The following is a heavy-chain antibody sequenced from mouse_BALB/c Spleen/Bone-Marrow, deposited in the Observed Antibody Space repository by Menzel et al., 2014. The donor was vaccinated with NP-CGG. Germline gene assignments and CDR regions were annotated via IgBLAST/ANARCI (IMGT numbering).Heavy chain of an antibody. V-gene: IGHV4-1*02. Sequence: PAATVDFSRYWMTWVRQAPGKGLEWIGEINPDSSTINYTPSLKEKFIISRDNAKNTLYLQMSKARSEDTALYYCARPGYYGYQDVWGAGTTVTVSS. CDR3: ARPGYYGYQDV. CDR1: TVDFSRYW. CDR2: INPDSSTI. J-gene: IGHJ1*01. D-gene: IGHD1-2*01.